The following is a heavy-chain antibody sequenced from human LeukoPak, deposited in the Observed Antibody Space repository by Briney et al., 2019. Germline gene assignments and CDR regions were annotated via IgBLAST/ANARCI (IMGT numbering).Heavy chain of an antibody. Sequence: GASVKVSCKASGYTFTDYYIHWVRQAPGEGLEWTGWINPYNGATNYAQKFQGRVTMTRDTSMSTAYMDLNRLRSDDTAVYYCARAPYCDFSSCYTGHNWFDPWGQGTLVTVSS. CDR2: INPYNGAT. J-gene: IGHJ5*02. V-gene: IGHV1-2*02. CDR1: GYTFTDYY. CDR3: ARAPYCDFSSCYTGHNWFDP. D-gene: IGHD2-2*02.